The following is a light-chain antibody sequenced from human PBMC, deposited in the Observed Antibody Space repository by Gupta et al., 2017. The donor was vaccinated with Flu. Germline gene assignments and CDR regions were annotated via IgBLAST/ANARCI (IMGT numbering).Light chain of an antibody. V-gene: IGLV2-14*03. CDR2: DVS. J-gene: IGLJ1*01. CDR1: SSDVGRSDS. CDR3: SSDTSISTFYV. Sequence: QSALTQPASVSGSPGQSITISCTGTSSDVGRSDSVSWYQQHPGKAPKLLIYDVSNRPSGVSSRFSGSKSGNTASLTISGLQAEDETDYYCSSDTSISTFYVFGTGTKVTVL.